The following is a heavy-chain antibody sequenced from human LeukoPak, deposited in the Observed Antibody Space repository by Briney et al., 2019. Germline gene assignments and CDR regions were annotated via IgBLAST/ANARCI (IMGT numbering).Heavy chain of an antibody. CDR2: IYYSGST. CDR1: GGSISSSSYY. CDR3: ARDSNYGYYMDV. D-gene: IGHD3-3*02. J-gene: IGHJ6*03. V-gene: IGHV4-39*07. Sequence: SETLSLTCTVSGGSISSSSYYWGWIRQPPGKGLEWIGSIYYSGSTNYNPSLKSRVTISVDTSKNQFSLKLSSVTAADTAVYYCARDSNYGYYMDVWGKGTTVTISS.